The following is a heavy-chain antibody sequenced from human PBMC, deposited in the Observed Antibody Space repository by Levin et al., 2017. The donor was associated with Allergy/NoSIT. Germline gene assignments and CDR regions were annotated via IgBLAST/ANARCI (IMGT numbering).Heavy chain of an antibody. D-gene: IGHD2-21*01. J-gene: IGHJ4*02. CDR3: AGGRGVVADFRHFDY. V-gene: IGHV3-21*01. Sequence: SCAASGFTFTDYGFNWVRQAPGKGLEWVSSINTYTCNTAYSGSVKGRFTISRDNARNSVYLQMNRLRVTGTAVYYCAGGRGVVADFRHFDYWGQGTLVTISS. CDR2: INTYTCNT. CDR1: GFTFTDYG.